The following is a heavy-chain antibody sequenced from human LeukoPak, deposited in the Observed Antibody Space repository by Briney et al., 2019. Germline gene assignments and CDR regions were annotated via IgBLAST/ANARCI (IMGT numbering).Heavy chain of an antibody. CDR2: IYYSGST. D-gene: IGHD5-12*01. CDR1: GDSISSSSYY. J-gene: IGHJ4*02. Sequence: SETLSLTCTVSGDSISSSSYYWGWIRQPPGKGLEWIGNIYYSGSTHYNPSLKSRVTISTDTSKNQFSLKLSSVTAADTAVYYCARISGYDNSLDYWGQGTLVTVSS. CDR3: ARISGYDNSLDY. V-gene: IGHV4-39*07.